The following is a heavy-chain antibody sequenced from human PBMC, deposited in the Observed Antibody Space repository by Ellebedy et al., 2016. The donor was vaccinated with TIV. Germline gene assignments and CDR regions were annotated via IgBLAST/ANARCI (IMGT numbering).Heavy chain of an antibody. V-gene: IGHV3-7*01. CDR1: GFTFSNYW. CDR3: GRAMDV. J-gene: IGHJ6*04. CDR2: IKQDESEK. Sequence: GGSLRLSXAASGFTFSNYWMHWVRQAPGRGLEWVANIKQDESEKYYVDSVKGRSTISRDNAKNSLYLQMDSLRVEDTAVYYCGRAMDVWGKGTTVTVSS.